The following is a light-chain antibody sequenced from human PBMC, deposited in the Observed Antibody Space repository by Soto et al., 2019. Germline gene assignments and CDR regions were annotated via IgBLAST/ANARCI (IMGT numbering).Light chain of an antibody. V-gene: IGLV1-40*01. CDR2: GNT. J-gene: IGLJ2*01. Sequence: QSVLTQPPSVSGAPGQRVTISCTGSSSNIGACYDVHWYQQLPGRAPKLLIYGNTNRPSGVPDRFSGSKSGTSASLAITGLLAEDEDDYYCLSFDSSLSVVFGGGTKLTVL. CDR1: SSNIGACYD. CDR3: LSFDSSLSVV.